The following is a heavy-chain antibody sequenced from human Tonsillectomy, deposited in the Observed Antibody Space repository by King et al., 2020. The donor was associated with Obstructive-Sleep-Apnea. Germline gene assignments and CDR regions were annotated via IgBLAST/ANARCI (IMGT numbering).Heavy chain of an antibody. CDR2: IYYSWST. Sequence: QLQESGPGLVKPSETLSLTCTVSGDSISTYYWSWIRQPPGKGLEWIGYIYYSWSTSYNASLKSRVTISVDTSKNQFSLKLRSVTAADTAVYYCARDLGYSYGIDYWGQGTLVTVSS. J-gene: IGHJ4*02. CDR1: GDSISTYY. V-gene: IGHV4-59*01. D-gene: IGHD5-18*01. CDR3: ARDLGYSYGIDY.